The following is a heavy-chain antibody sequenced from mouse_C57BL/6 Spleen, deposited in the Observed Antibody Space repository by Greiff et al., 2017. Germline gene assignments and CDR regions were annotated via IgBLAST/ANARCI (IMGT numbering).Heavy chain of an antibody. CDR2: IHPNSGST. Sequence: VQLQQPGAELVKPGASVKLSCKASGYTFTSYWMHWVKQRPGQGLEWIGMIHPNSGSTNYNEKFKSKATLTVAKSSSTAYMQLSSLTSEDSAVYYCARSLSITTVVDYAMDYWGQGTSVTVSS. J-gene: IGHJ4*01. V-gene: IGHV1-64*01. CDR1: GYTFTSYW. CDR3: ARSLSITTVVDYAMDY. D-gene: IGHD1-1*01.